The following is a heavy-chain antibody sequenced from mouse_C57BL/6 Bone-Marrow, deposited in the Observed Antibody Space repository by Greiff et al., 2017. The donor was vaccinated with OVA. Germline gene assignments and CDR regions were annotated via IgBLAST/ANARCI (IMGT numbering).Heavy chain of an antibody. CDR2: INSDGGST. V-gene: IGHV5-2*01. CDR3: ARQGESNWVFAY. D-gene: IGHD4-1*01. J-gene: IGHJ3*01. CDR1: EYEFPSHD. Sequence: DVMLVESGGGLVQPGESLKLSCESNEYEFPSHDMSWVRKTPEKRLELVAAINSDGGSTYYPDTMERRLIISRDNTKKTLYLQMSSLRSEDTALYYCARQGESNWVFAYWGQGTLVTVPA.